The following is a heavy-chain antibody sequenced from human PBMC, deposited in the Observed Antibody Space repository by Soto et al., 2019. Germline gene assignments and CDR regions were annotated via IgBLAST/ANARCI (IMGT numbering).Heavy chain of an antibody. CDR3: VRDAGSWGY. CDR2: ISSSSTTI. V-gene: IGHV3-48*02. D-gene: IGHD3-10*01. J-gene: IGHJ4*02. Sequence: EVQLVESGGGLVQPGGSLRLSCVGSGFTFSSYSMDWVRQAPGKGLECISYISSSSTTIHYADSVKGRFTISRDNAKNSLSLQMNSLRDEDTAIYYCVRDAGSWGYWGQGTLVTVSS. CDR1: GFTFSSYS.